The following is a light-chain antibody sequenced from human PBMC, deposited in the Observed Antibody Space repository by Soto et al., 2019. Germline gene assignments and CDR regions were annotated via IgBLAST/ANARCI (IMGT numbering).Light chain of an antibody. CDR2: LEGSGSY. J-gene: IGLJ2*01. CDR3: ETWDSNTRV. V-gene: IGLV4-60*02. CDR1: SGHSSYI. Sequence: QSVLTQSSSASASLGSSVKLTCTLSSGHSSYIIAWHHQQPGKAPRYLMKLEGSGSYNKGSGVPDRFSGFSSGADRYLTISNLQFEDEANYYCETWDSNTRVFGGGTKVTVL.